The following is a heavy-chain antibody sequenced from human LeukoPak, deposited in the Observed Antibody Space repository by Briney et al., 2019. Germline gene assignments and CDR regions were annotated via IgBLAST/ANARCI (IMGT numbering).Heavy chain of an antibody. Sequence: ASVKVSCKASGYTFTGYYMHWVRQAPGQGLEWMGWINPNSGGTNYAQKFQGRVTMTRDTSISTAYMELSRLRSDDTAVYYCARSPGTIFGVVTDLRYYYYMDVWGKGTTVTVSS. V-gene: IGHV1-2*02. J-gene: IGHJ6*03. D-gene: IGHD3-3*01. CDR2: INPNSGGT. CDR3: ARSPGTIFGVVTDLRYYYYMDV. CDR1: GYTFTGYY.